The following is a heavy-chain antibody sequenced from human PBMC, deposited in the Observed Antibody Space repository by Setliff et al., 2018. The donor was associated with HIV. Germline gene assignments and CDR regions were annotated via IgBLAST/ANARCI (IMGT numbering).Heavy chain of an antibody. CDR1: GGSIGSYR. CDR3: ARRASPPSGPYSQYYMDV. D-gene: IGHD2-21*01. CDR2: ISYSGTT. J-gene: IGHJ6*03. V-gene: IGHV4-59*08. Sequence: PSETLSLTCAVFGGSIGSYRWNWIRQTPGKGLEWIGFISYSGTTDYNPSLKSRVTISIDTSKNQFSLKLTSVTAADTAVYYCARRASPPSGPYSQYYMDVWGRGTSVT.